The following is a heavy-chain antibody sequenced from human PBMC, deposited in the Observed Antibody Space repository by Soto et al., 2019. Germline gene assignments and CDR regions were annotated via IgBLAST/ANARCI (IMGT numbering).Heavy chain of an antibody. D-gene: IGHD1-26*01. CDR2: ISSNGGST. Sequence: GGSLRLSCAASGFTFSSYAMHWVRQAPGKGLEYVSAISSNGGSTYYANSVKGRFTISRDNSKNTLYLQMNSLGAEDTAVYYCARDFVVGGPTINYYYGMDVWGQGTTVTVSS. J-gene: IGHJ6*02. CDR3: ARDFVVGGPTINYYYGMDV. V-gene: IGHV3-64*01. CDR1: GFTFSSYA.